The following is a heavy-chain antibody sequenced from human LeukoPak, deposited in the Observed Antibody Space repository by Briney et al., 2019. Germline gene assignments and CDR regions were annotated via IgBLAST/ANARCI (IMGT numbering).Heavy chain of an antibody. D-gene: IGHD3-10*01. CDR3: ARVYYGRTYDYWYFDL. CDR1: GGAISGYY. V-gene: IGHV4-59*01. J-gene: IGHJ2*01. CDR2: IFYSGST. Sequence: SETLSLTCTVSGGAISGYYWSWIRQPPGKGLEWIGYIFYSGSTNYNPSLKSRVTLSVDTSKNQLSLKLSSVTAADTAVYFCARVYYGRTYDYWYFDLWGRGTLVTVSS.